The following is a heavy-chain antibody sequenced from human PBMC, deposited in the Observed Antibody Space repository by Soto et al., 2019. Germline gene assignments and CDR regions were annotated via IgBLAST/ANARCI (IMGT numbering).Heavy chain of an antibody. J-gene: IGHJ3*02. CDR3: AHRYGDYLGRDAFDI. Sequence: QITLKESGPTLVKPTQTLTLTCTFSGFSLSTSGVGVGWIRQPPGKALEWLALIYWDDDKRYSPSLKSRLTITKDTSKNQVVLTMTNMDPVDTATYYCAHRYGDYLGRDAFDIWGQGTMVTVSS. V-gene: IGHV2-5*02. CDR1: GFSLSTSGVG. D-gene: IGHD4-17*01. CDR2: IYWDDDK.